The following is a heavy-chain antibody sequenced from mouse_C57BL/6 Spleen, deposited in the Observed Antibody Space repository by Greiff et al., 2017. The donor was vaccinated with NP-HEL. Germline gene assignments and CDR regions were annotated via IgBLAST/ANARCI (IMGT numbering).Heavy chain of an antibody. CDR2: INPSNGGT. D-gene: IGHD1-1*01. CDR3: ARKGNYYGSSYSYAMDY. J-gene: IGHJ4*01. Sequence: QVQLQQPGTELVKPGSSVKLSCKASGYTFTSYWMHWVKQRPGQGLEWIGNINPSNGGTNYNEKFKSKATLTVDKSSSTAYMQLSSLTSEDSAVYYCARKGNYYGSSYSYAMDYWGQGTSVTVSS. V-gene: IGHV1-53*01. CDR1: GYTFTSYW.